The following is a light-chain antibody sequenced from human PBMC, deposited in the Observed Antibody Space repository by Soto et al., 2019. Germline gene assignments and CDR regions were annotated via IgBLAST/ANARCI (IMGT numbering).Light chain of an antibody. V-gene: IGKV3-20*01. CDR1: ETIKKNY. CDR2: AAS. J-gene: IGKJ5*01. Sequence: EIVLTQSPGSLSLSPGEGSTLSCRASETIKKNYLAWYQQQPGQAPRLHIYAASRRATGIPDRFSGGGSGTDFTLTISRLEPEDIAVFYCQQYAESPITFGQGTRLEIK. CDR3: QQYAESPIT.